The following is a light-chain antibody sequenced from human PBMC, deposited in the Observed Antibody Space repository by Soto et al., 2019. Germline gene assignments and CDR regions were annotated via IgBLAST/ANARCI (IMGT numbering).Light chain of an antibody. CDR2: EVS. CDR3: SLYVGNNNLV. CDR1: SSDVGDYNY. Sequence: QSALTQPPSASGSPGQSVTLSCTGTSSDVGDYNYVSWYQQHPGKAPKLMIYEVSKRPSGVPDRFSGSKSGNTASLTVSGLQAEDEADYYCSLYVGNNNLVFGGGTKLTVL. J-gene: IGLJ2*01. V-gene: IGLV2-8*01.